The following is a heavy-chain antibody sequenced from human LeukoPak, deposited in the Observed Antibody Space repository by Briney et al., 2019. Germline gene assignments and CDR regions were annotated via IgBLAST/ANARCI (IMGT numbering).Heavy chain of an antibody. V-gene: IGHV4-4*07. J-gene: IGHJ6*03. CDR1: GASVSRYC. CDR2: ICTSGNT. Sequence: SETLSLTCTVSGASVSRYCWSWIRQPAGRGLEWIGRICTSGNTNYNPSLKSRVTISVDTSKKQFSLKLSSVTAADTAVYYCARGGYYYMDVWGKGTTVTVSS. CDR3: ARGGYYYMDV.